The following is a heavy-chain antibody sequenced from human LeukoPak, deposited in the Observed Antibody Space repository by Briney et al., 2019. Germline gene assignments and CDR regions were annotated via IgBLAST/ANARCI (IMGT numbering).Heavy chain of an antibody. Sequence: ASVKVSCKASGYTYTNYYIDWVRQAPGQGLEWMGIINPGDDYTNYAQKFQGRLTMTRDTSTSTVYMELSSLRSEDTAVYFCARDGGSFSYNMDVWGQGTTVTVSS. V-gene: IGHV1-46*01. CDR2: INPGDDYT. D-gene: IGHD1-26*01. CDR1: GYTYTNYY. CDR3: ARDGGSFSYNMDV. J-gene: IGHJ6*02.